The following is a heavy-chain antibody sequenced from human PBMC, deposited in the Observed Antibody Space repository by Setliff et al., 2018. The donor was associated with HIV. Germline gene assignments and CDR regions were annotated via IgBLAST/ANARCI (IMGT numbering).Heavy chain of an antibody. Sequence: SETLSLTCTVSGGTIRSSSYYWGWIRQPPGTGLEWIGSIYYNGNTYYNPSLKSRVTISVGTSKDQSSLKLSSVTAADTAVYYCASDSVVKPGGMDVWGQGTTVTVSS. V-gene: IGHV4-39*07. CDR1: GGTIRSSSYY. CDR3: ASDSVVKPGGMDV. CDR2: IYYNGNT. D-gene: IGHD2-15*01. J-gene: IGHJ6*02.